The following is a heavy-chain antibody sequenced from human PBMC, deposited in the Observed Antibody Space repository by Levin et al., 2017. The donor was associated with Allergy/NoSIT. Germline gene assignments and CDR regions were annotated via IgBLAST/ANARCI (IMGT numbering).Heavy chain of an antibody. CDR3: ARGGTTVTKHFDY. D-gene: IGHD4-17*01. V-gene: IGHV3-30-3*01. CDR1: GFTFSSYA. Sequence: SCAASGFTFSSYAMHWVRQAPGKGLEWVAVISYDGSNKYYADSVKGRFTISRDNSKNTLYLQMNSLRAEDTAVYYCARGGTTVTKHFDYWGQGTLVTVSS. CDR2: ISYDGSNK. J-gene: IGHJ4*02.